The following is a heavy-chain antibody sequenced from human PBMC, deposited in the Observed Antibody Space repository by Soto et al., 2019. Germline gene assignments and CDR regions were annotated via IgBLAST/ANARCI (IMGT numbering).Heavy chain of an antibody. CDR2: ISYDGSNK. J-gene: IGHJ6*03. V-gene: IGHV3-30*18. D-gene: IGHD3-3*01. CDR3: AKVITIFGVVTAVGGYMDV. Sequence: GGSLRLSCAASGFTFSSYGMHWVRQAPGKGLEWVAVISYDGSNKYYADSVKGRFTISRDNSKNTLYLQMNSLRAEDTAVYYCAKVITIFGVVTAVGGYMDVWGKGTTVTVSS. CDR1: GFTFSSYG.